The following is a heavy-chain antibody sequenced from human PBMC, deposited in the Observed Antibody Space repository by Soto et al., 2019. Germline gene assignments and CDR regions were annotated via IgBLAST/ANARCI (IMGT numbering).Heavy chain of an antibody. D-gene: IGHD6-19*01. CDR3: TAGSGWESDT. CDR2: IKQDGGEK. J-gene: IGHJ5*02. CDR1: EFSCGTSW. Sequence: DVQLVESGGGLVQPGGSLRLSCAVSEFSCGTSWITWVRQGPGKGLEWVANIKQDGGEKHYLESVRGRFSMSRDNAKKSLYLEMNSLRAEDTAVYYCTAGSGWESDTWGQGTLVTVSS. V-gene: IGHV3-7*05.